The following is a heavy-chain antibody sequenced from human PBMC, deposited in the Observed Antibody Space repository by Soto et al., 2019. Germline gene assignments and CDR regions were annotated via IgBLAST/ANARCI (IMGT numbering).Heavy chain of an antibody. CDR2: INAGNGNT. CDR1: GYTFTSYA. J-gene: IGHJ4*02. D-gene: IGHD1-26*01. Sequence: ASVEVSFGASGYTFTSYAMHLVRQAPGQRLEWMGWINAGNGNTKYSQKFQGRVTITRDTSASTAYMELSSLRSEDTAVYYCARDVGATDYWGQGTLVTVSS. V-gene: IGHV1-3*01. CDR3: ARDVGATDY.